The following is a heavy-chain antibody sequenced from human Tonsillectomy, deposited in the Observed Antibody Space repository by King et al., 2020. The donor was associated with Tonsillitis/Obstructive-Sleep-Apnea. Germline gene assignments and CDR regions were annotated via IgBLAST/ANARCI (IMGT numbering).Heavy chain of an antibody. CDR1: GGSISSSSYY. CDR2: IYYSGTT. D-gene: IGHD7-27*01. CDR3: AMLGNWGALPGY. V-gene: IGHV4-39*01. Sequence: QLQESGPGLVKPSETLSLTCTVSGGSISSSSYYWGWIRQPPGKGLEWIGSIYYSGTTYYSPSLRSRVTISVDTSKNQFSLKLSSVTAADTAVYYCAMLGNWGALPGYWGQGTLVSVSS. J-gene: IGHJ4*02.